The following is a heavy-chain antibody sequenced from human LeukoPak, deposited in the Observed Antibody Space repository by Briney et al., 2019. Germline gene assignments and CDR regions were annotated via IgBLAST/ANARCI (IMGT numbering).Heavy chain of an antibody. D-gene: IGHD3-10*01. CDR2: TYYRSKWYN. J-gene: IGHJ4*02. CDR3: ARGNYGFDY. V-gene: IGHV6-1*01. CDR1: GDSVSSNSAA. Sequence: SQTLSLTCVISGDSVSSNSAAWNWIRQSPSRGLEWLGKTYYRSKWYNDYAVSVKSRISISTDTSKNQFSLHLNSVTPDDTAVYHCARGNYGFDYWDQGTLVTVSS.